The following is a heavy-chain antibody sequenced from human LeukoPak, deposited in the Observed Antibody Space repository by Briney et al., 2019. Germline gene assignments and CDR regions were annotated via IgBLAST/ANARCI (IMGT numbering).Heavy chain of an antibody. CDR1: GGSFSGYY. J-gene: IGHJ4*02. Sequence: PSETLSLTCAVYGGSFSGYYWSWIRQPPGKGLEWIGEINHSGSTNYNPSLKSRVTISVDTSKNQFSLKLSSVTAADTAVYYCARAEGSGYFDYWGQRTLVTVSS. CDR3: ARAEGSGYFDY. CDR2: INHSGST. V-gene: IGHV4-34*01. D-gene: IGHD3-10*01.